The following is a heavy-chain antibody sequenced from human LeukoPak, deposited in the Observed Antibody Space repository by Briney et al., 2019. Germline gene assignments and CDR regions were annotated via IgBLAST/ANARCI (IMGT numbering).Heavy chain of an antibody. CDR2: INWNSGST. Sequence: GGSLRLSCAASGFTFDDYAMHWVRQAPGKGLEWVSGINWNSGSTGYADSVKGRFTISRDNAKNSLYLQMNSLRAEDTASYYCAKPRHTYYYDSSGYYFDYWGQGTLVTVSS. J-gene: IGHJ4*02. V-gene: IGHV3-9*01. CDR3: AKPRHTYYYDSSGYYFDY. D-gene: IGHD3-22*01. CDR1: GFTFDDYA.